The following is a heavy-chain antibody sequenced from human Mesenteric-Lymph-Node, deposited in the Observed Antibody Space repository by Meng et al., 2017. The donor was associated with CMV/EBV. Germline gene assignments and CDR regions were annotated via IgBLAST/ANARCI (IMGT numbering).Heavy chain of an antibody. D-gene: IGHD4/OR15-4a*01. V-gene: IGHV4-39*01. J-gene: IGHJ4*02. CDR2: IYYSEGT. CDR3: ARKLEGVLVPFDH. CDR1: GGSSSSSSYY. Sequence: VSGGSSSSSSYYWGWIRRPPGKELEWIANIYYSEGTYYNPSLKSRVSITVDTSQDKFTLTLNTVTAADTAVYYYARKLEGVLVPFDHWGQGTMVTV.